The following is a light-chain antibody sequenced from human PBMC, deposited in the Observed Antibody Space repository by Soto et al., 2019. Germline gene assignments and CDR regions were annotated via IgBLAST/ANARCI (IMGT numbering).Light chain of an antibody. CDR2: DVN. CDR3: VSFAGGTYG. CDR1: SSDVGAYIF. J-gene: IGLJ1*01. V-gene: IGLV2-8*01. Sequence: QSAPTPPPSASGSPGQSVTISCTGTSSDVGAYIFVSWYQQHPGKAPKLMVYDVNRRPPGVPDRFFGSKSGNTASLTVSGLQAEDEADYYCVSFAGGTYGFGTGTKVTVL.